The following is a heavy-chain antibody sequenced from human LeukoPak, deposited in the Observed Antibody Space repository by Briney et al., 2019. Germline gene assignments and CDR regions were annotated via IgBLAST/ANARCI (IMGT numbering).Heavy chain of an antibody. V-gene: IGHV3-21*06. CDR1: GHTFSTYT. CDR3: ASHYDIDY. D-gene: IGHD3-9*01. CDR2: ISSGSSYI. Sequence: AGGSLRLSCAASGHTFSTYTMNWVRQAPGKGLEWVSSISSGSSYIYYADSMKGRFTVSRDNAKNSLYLQMNSLKAEDTAVYFCASHYDIDYWGQGTLVTVSS. J-gene: IGHJ4*02.